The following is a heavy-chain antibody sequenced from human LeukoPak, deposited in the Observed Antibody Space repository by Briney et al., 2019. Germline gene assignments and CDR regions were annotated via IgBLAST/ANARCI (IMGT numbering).Heavy chain of an antibody. CDR3: AKDRSSGYEPDAFDI. CDR1: GFTFSSYA. D-gene: IGHD5-12*01. CDR2: ISYDGSNK. V-gene: IGHV3-30-3*01. J-gene: IGHJ3*02. Sequence: GGSLRLSCAATGFTFSSYAMHWVRQAPGKGLEWVAVISYDGSNKYYADSVKGRFTISRDNSKNTLYLQMNSLRAEDTAVYYCAKDRSSGYEPDAFDIWGQGTMVTVSS.